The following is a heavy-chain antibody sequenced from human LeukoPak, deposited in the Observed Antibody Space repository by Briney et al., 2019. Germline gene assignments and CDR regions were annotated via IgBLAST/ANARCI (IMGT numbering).Heavy chain of an antibody. J-gene: IGHJ4*02. CDR3: ARGGMTTILDY. V-gene: IGHV4-59*01. CDR1: GASIRIYY. Sequence: PSQTLSLTCTVSGASIRIYYWSWIRPPPGKGREWIGYIYHSGSTTYPPSLKSQVTISVDTSKSQFSLKLSSVTAADTAMYYCARGGMTTILDYWGRGTLVTVSS. D-gene: IGHD4-17*01. CDR2: IYHSGST.